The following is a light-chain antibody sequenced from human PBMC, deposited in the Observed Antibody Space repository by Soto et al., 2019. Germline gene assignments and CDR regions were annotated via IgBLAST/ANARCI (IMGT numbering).Light chain of an antibody. J-gene: IGKJ1*01. V-gene: IGKV3-20*01. CDR3: QQYDISPWT. CDR2: DSS. Sequence: EIVLTQSPATLSSSPGYRAILSCTASQSLSSNFLASYQQKPGQPPRLLIYDSSTRATGFPDRFSGSGSGTDFTLTIIRLEPEDFAVYYCQQYDISPWTFGQGTKVDI. CDR1: QSLSSNF.